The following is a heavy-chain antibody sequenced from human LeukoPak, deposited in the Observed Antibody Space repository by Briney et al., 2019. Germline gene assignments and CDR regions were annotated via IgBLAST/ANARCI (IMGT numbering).Heavy chain of an antibody. CDR3: ASITMVRGVIPTYDY. D-gene: IGHD3-10*01. CDR1: GFTFSIYN. Sequence: AGSLRLSCAASGFTFSIYNMNWVRQAPGKGREWVSYISSSGSTIYYADSVKGRFTISRDNGTTSLYLRMNSLRAEDTAVSYCASITMVRGVIPTYDYWGGGTLVSVS. J-gene: IGHJ4*02. CDR2: ISSSGSTI. V-gene: IGHV3-48*04.